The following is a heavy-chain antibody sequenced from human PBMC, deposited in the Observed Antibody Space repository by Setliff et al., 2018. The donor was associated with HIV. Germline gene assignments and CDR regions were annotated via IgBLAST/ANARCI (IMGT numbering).Heavy chain of an antibody. CDR2: IIPIFGTT. J-gene: IGHJ6*03. V-gene: IGHV1-69*05. D-gene: IGHD3-22*01. Sequence: ASVKVSCKASGGTFSSYPISWVRQAPGQGLEWMGGIIPIFGTTHYAQKFQGRVTVTTDESTSTAYMQLSSLRSDDTAVYYCARGRNYDSSGYGDYFYYMDVWGKGTTVTVSS. CDR3: ARGRNYDSSGYGDYFYYMDV. CDR1: GGTFSSYP.